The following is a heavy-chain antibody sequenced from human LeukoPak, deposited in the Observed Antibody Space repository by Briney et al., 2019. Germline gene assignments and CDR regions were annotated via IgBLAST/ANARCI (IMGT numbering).Heavy chain of an antibody. CDR2: ISWNSGSI. CDR3: AKDLSSGYSYGYINY. V-gene: IGHV3-9*01. D-gene: IGHD5-18*01. Sequence: GGSLRLSCAASGFTFDDYAMHWVRQAPGKGLEWVSGISWNSGSIGYADSVKGRFTISRDNSKSTLYLQMNSLRAEDTAVYYCAKDLSSGYSYGYINYWGQGTLVTVSS. CDR1: GFTFDDYA. J-gene: IGHJ4*02.